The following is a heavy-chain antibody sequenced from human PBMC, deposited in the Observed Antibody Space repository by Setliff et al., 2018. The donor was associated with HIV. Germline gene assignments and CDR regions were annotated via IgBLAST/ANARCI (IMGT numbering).Heavy chain of an antibody. V-gene: IGHV2-70*11. CDR3: AGLIVPAAEVYFHF. Sequence: SGPTLVNPTQTLTLTCTFSGFSLNTSGMCVSWIRQPPGKALEWLARIDWDDDKHYSTSLRTRLTISKDTSKSQVVLSMTDMDPVDTATYYCAGLIVPAAEVYFHFWGQGTLVTVSS. J-gene: IGHJ4*02. CDR2: IDWDDDK. D-gene: IGHD2-2*01. CDR1: GFSLNTSGMC.